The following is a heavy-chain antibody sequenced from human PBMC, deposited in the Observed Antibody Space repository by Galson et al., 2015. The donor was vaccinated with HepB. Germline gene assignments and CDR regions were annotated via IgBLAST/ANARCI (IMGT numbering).Heavy chain of an antibody. D-gene: IGHD2-8*01. J-gene: IGHJ4*02. CDR1: GFFFSNFG. Sequence: SLRLSCAASGFFFSNFGMHWVRQAPGKGLEWVAVISDDGKKKFYGDSVMGRFTISRDNSKNTLYLEMNSLGVEDTAVYYCAKDGQFWGRCTNVVCYFDSWGQGTLVTVSS. V-gene: IGHV3-30*18. CDR3: AKDGQFWGRCTNVVCYFDS. CDR2: ISDDGKKK.